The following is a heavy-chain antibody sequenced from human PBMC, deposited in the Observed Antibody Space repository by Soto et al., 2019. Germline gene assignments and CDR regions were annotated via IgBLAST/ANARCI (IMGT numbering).Heavy chain of an antibody. V-gene: IGHV4-34*01. J-gene: IGHJ4*02. D-gene: IGHD3-16*01. Sequence: PSETLSLTCAVYGGSFSGYYWSWIRQPPGKGLEWIGEVNHSGSTNYNPSLKSRVTISVDTSKNQFSLKLSSVTAADTAVYYCARSPLGALDYWGQGTLVTVSS. CDR3: ARSPLGALDY. CDR1: GGSFSGYY. CDR2: VNHSGST.